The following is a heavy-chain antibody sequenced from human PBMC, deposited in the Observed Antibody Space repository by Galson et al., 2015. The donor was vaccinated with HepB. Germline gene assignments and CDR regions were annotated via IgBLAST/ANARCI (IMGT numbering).Heavy chain of an antibody. CDR1: GFTFNSHS. CDR3: ARGSGLLWFGESNY. Sequence: SLRLSCAASGFTFNSHSMNWVRQAPGKGLEWVSSISSSSSYIYYADSVKGRFTISRDNAKNSLYLQMNSLRGEDTAVYYCARGSGLLWFGESNYWGQGTLVTVSS. J-gene: IGHJ4*02. V-gene: IGHV3-21*01. D-gene: IGHD3-10*01. CDR2: ISSSSSYI.